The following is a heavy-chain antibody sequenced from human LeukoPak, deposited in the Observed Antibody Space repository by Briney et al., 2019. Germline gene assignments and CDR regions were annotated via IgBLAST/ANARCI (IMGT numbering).Heavy chain of an antibody. J-gene: IGHJ6*02. D-gene: IGHD4-17*01. CDR2: IYYSGST. CDR1: GGSISSSSYY. Sequence: NASETLSLTCTVSGGSISSSSYYWGWIRQPPGKGLEWIGSIYYSGSTYYNPSLKSRVTISVDTSKNQFSLKLSSVTAADTAVYYCARDRPPGVTTYYYGMDVWGQGTTVTVSS. V-gene: IGHV4-39*07. CDR3: ARDRPPGVTTYYYGMDV.